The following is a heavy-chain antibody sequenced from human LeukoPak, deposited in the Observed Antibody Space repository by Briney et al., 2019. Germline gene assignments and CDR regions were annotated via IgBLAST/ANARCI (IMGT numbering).Heavy chain of an antibody. D-gene: IGHD3-9*01. V-gene: IGHV4-59*08. CDR2: IYYSGST. CDR1: GGSISSYY. Sequence: SETLSLTCTVSGGSISSYYWSWIRQPPGKGLEWIGYIYYSGSTNYNPSLKSRVTISVDTSKNQFSLKLSSVTAADTAVYYCARHQDILTGYYKYAFDIWGQGTMVTVSS. CDR3: ARHQDILTGYYKYAFDI. J-gene: IGHJ3*02.